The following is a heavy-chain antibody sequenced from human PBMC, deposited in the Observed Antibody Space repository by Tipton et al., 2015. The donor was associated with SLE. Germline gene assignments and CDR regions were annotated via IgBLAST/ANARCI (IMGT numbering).Heavy chain of an antibody. CDR1: GFIFDDYA. J-gene: IGHJ6*02. CDR2: ISGSGTGT. Sequence: SLRLSCAASGFIFDDYAMSWVRQAPGKGLEWVSGISGSGTGTSYADAANYADSVKGRFTISRDNSRNMLYLQMNNLRAEDTAIYYCAKDRAYRYGSSVYCYGMDVWGQGTTVTVSS. V-gene: IGHV3-23*01. D-gene: IGHD5-18*01. CDR3: AKDRAYRYGSSVYCYGMDV.